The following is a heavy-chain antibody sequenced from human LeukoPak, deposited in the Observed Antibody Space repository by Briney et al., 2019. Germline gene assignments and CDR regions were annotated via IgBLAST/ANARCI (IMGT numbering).Heavy chain of an antibody. V-gene: IGHV3-74*01. CDR2: INGDGSTT. Sequence: GGSLRLSCAASGFTFSNYWMHWVRHAPGKGLVWVSRINGDGSTTTYADSVKGRFTSSRDNAKNSLYLQMNSLRAEDTAVYYCARDWNYGYDYWGQGTLVTVSS. D-gene: IGHD5-18*01. CDR1: GFTFSNYW. J-gene: IGHJ4*02. CDR3: ARDWNYGYDY.